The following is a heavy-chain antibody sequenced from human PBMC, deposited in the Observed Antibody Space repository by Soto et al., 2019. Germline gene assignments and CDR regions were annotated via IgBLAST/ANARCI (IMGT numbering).Heavy chain of an antibody. J-gene: IGHJ5*02. D-gene: IGHD6-13*01. Sequence: SETLSLTCTVSGGSISSGGYYWSWIRQHPGKGLEWIGYIYYSGSTYYNPSLKSRVTISVDSSKNQFSLKLSSVTAADTAVYYCAITPLRIAAAGPWLFDPWGQGTLVTVSS. V-gene: IGHV4-31*03. CDR3: AITPLRIAAAGPWLFDP. CDR1: GGSISSGGYY. CDR2: IYYSGST.